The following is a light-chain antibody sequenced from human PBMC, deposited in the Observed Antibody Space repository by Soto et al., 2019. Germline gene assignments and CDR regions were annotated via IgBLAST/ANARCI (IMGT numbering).Light chain of an antibody. CDR3: QQYNSYSWT. Sequence: DIQMTQSPSTLSASVGDRVTITCRASQSISSWLAWYQQKPGKAPKLLIYDASSLESGVPSRFSGSGSGTEFTLTISSLQPYDFATYYCQQYNSYSWTFGQGTKVESK. J-gene: IGKJ1*01. V-gene: IGKV1-5*01. CDR1: QSISSW. CDR2: DAS.